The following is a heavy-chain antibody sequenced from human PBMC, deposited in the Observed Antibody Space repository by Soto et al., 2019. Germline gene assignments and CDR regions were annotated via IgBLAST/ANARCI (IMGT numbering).Heavy chain of an antibody. D-gene: IGHD1-26*01. Sequence: PGGSLRLSCAASGFTFSSYAMSWVRQAPGKGLEWVSAISGSGGSTYYADSVKGRFTISRDNSKNTLYLQMNSLRAEDTAVYYCAKALNIWDHLRSNFAYGGQGTLVTVSS. J-gene: IGHJ4*02. CDR2: ISGSGGST. V-gene: IGHV3-23*01. CDR3: AKALNIWDHLRSNFAY. CDR1: GFTFSSYA.